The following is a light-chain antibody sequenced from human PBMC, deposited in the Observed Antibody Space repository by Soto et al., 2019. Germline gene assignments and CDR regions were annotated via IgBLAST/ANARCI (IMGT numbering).Light chain of an antibody. Sequence: IVWKQSAVTLSLSPGERSTLSGRASQSVSSSYLAWYQQKPGQAPRLLIYGASSRATGIPDRFSVIGSGTDFTLTISRLEPEEFAVYDCESYGSSITFGGGTKVDNK. J-gene: IGKJ4*01. CDR3: ESYGSSIT. CDR2: GAS. V-gene: IGKV3-20*01. CDR1: QSVSSSY.